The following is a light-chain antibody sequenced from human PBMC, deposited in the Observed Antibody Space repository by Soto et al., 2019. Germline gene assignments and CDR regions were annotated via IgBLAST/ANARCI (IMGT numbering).Light chain of an antibody. CDR3: QTWGSGIVV. Sequence: QPVLTQSPSASASLGASVKLTCTPSSGHSNYAIAWHQQQSEKGPRYLMNLNSDGSHSKGDGIPDRFSGSSSGAERYLTISSLQSEDEADYYCQTWGSGIVVFGGGTKLTVL. V-gene: IGLV4-69*01. CDR2: LNSDGSH. CDR1: SGHSNYA. J-gene: IGLJ2*01.